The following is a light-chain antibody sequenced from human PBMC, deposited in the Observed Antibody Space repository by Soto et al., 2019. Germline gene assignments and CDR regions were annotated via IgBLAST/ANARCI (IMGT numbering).Light chain of an antibody. CDR2: AAS. CDR1: QSINNY. J-gene: IGKJ4*01. CDR3: QQSYSSLLT. Sequence: DVHLAQSPSSLSAAVGDRVTITCRARQSINNYLNWYQQKPGEAPKLLVYAASTLQDGVPSRFSGSGSGTDFTLTISRLQPEGFAVYYCQQSYSSLLTFGGGTKVEI. V-gene: IGKV1-39*01.